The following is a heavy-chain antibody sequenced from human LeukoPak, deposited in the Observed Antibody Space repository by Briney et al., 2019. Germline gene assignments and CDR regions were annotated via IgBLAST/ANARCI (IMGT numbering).Heavy chain of an antibody. D-gene: IGHD3-22*01. V-gene: IGHV3-23*01. CDR1: GFTFSSYS. CDR2: ISGSGGST. CDR3: AKGRNYYYDSSVVDY. J-gene: IGHJ4*02. Sequence: GGSLRLSCAASGFTFSSYSVNWVRQAPGKGLEWVSAISGSGGSTYYADSVKGRFTISRDNSKNTLYLQMNSLRAEDTAVYYCAKGRNYYYDSSVVDYWGQGTLVTVSS.